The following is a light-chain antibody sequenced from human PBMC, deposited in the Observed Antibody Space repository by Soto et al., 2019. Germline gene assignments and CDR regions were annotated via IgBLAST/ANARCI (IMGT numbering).Light chain of an antibody. V-gene: IGKV1-12*01. CDR1: QGVSTW. CDR3: QQAASCPIT. CDR2: TAS. Sequence: DIQMTQSPSSVSASVGDRVTITCRASQGVSTWLAWYQQEPGKAPNLLIYTASSLQSGVPSRFSGSGSGTDFTLTINGLQPEDFATYYCQQAASCPITFGQGTRLEIK. J-gene: IGKJ5*01.